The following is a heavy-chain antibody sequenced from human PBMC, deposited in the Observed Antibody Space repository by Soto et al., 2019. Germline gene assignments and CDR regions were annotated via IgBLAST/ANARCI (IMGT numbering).Heavy chain of an antibody. J-gene: IGHJ6*02. CDR3: AKDVVVGATTGLGDYYYYYGMDV. CDR1: GFTSSSYG. D-gene: IGHD1-26*01. CDR2: ISYDGSNK. Sequence: HPGGSLRLSCAASGFTSSSYGMHWVRQAPGKGLEWVAVISYDGSNKYYADSVKGRFTISRDNSKNTLYLQMNSLRAEDTAVYYCAKDVVVGATTGLGDYYYYYGMDVWGQGTTVTVSS. V-gene: IGHV3-30*18.